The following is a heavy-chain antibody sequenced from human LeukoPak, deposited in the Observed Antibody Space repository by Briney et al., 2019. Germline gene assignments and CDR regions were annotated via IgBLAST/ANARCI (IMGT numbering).Heavy chain of an antibody. D-gene: IGHD3-22*01. CDR1: GFTFSSYA. CDR2: ISGRSADI. J-gene: IGHJ4*02. V-gene: IGHV3-21*06. Sequence: GGSLRLSCAASGFTFSSYAMSWVRQAPGKGLEWVSSISGRSADIYYADSVKGRFTISRDNAKNSVFLQMNNLRVEDTAIYYCARRGYHDSSGYDYWGQGTPVTVSS. CDR3: ARRGYHDSSGYDY.